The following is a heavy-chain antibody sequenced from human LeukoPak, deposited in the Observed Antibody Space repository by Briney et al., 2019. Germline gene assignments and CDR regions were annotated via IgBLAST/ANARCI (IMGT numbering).Heavy chain of an antibody. CDR3: ARGRVTTRICWFDP. D-gene: IGHD4-17*01. Sequence: PSETLSLTCTISGGSIDTYYWSWIRQPPGKGLEWIGEINHSGSTNYNPSLKSRVTISVDTSKNQFSLKLSSVTAADTAVYYCARGRVTTRICWFDPWGQGTLVTVSS. V-gene: IGHV4-34*01. CDR2: INHSGST. CDR1: GGSIDTYY. J-gene: IGHJ5*02.